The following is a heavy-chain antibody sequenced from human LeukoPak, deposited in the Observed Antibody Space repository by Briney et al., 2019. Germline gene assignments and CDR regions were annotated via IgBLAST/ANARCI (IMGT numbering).Heavy chain of an antibody. V-gene: IGHV3-11*01. Sequence: GGPLRLSCAAPGLTSINNNMSGFRQAPGKGLEWVSYISSSGSTIYYADSVKGRFTISRDNAKNSLYLQMNSLRAEDTAVYYCARDLDYWGQGTLVTVSS. CDR1: GLTSINNN. CDR2: ISSSGSTI. CDR3: ARDLDY. J-gene: IGHJ4*02.